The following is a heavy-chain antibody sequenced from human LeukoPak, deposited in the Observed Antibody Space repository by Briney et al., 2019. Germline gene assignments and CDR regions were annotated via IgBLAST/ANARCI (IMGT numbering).Heavy chain of an antibody. CDR1: GYKFSSYW. CDR2: IYPGDSDI. Sequence: GESLKISCKGSGYKFSSYWIGWVRQMPGKGLEWMGIIYPGDSDIRYSPSFQGQVTFSADKSISTAYLQRNSLKASDTATYYCARSSASEPTGFEFWGQGTLVTVSS. V-gene: IGHV5-51*01. D-gene: IGHD6-19*01. CDR3: ARSSASEPTGFEF. J-gene: IGHJ4*02.